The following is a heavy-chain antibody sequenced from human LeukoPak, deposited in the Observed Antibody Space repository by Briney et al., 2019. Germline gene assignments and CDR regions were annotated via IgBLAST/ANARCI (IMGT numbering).Heavy chain of an antibody. CDR3: VTYYYGSSAPKRNY. J-gene: IGHJ4*02. CDR1: VGSLSDNL. V-gene: IGHV4-34*01. D-gene: IGHD3-22*01. CDR2: ISHSGST. Sequence: SETLSLTCAVCVGSLSDNLWSWIRQPHRKGLEWIGEISHSGSTTYNPSLRSRVTISGDTSKKQFSLKLSSVTAADTAVYYCVTYYYGSSAPKRNYWGQGILVTVSS.